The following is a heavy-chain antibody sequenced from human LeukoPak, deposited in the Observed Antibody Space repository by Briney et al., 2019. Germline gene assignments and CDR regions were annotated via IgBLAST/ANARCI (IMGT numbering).Heavy chain of an antibody. CDR1: GGSISSYY. D-gene: IGHD1-1*01. J-gene: IGHJ4*02. Sequence: SETLSLTCTVSGGSISSYYWSWIRQPPGKGLEWIGYIYYSGSTNYNPSHKSRVTISVDTSKNQFSLKLSSVTAADTAVYYCARVFGPVGTGKLRTRFDYWGQGTLVTVSS. CDR2: IYYSGST. CDR3: ARVFGPVGTGKLRTRFDY. V-gene: IGHV4-59*01.